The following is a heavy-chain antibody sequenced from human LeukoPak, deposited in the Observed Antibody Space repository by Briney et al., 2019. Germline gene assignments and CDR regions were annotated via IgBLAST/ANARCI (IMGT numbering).Heavy chain of an antibody. CDR3: AKAYYYGSGMSYYYYYYGMDV. CDR2: ISGSGGST. V-gene: IGHV3-23*01. Sequence: SGGSLRLSSAASGFTFSSYAMSWVRQAPGKGLEWVSAISGSGGSTYYADSVKGRFTISRDNSKNTLYLQMNSLRAEDTAVYYCAKAYYYGSGMSYYYYYYGMDVWGQGTTVTVSS. J-gene: IGHJ6*02. CDR1: GFTFSSYA. D-gene: IGHD3-10*01.